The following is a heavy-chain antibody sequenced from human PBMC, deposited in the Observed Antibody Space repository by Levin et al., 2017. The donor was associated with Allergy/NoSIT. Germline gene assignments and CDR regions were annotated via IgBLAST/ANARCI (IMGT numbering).Heavy chain of an antibody. Sequence: SCAASGFTFDDYAMHWVRQAPGKGLEWVSGISWNSGSIGYADSVKGRFTISRDNAKNSLYLQMNSLRAEDTALYYCAKDSASYYYYYGMDVWGQGTTVTVSS. CDR2: ISWNSGSI. V-gene: IGHV3-9*01. D-gene: IGHD2-15*01. CDR1: GFTFDDYA. J-gene: IGHJ6*02. CDR3: AKDSASYYYYYGMDV.